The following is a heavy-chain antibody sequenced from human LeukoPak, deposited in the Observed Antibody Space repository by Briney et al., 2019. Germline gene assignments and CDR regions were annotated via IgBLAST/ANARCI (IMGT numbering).Heavy chain of an antibody. CDR3: ARRMGRRFGERYYYYHYMDV. J-gene: IGHJ6*03. CDR2: IYTGGSA. D-gene: IGHD3-10*01. V-gene: IGHV4-4*07. CDR1: GVSISSYY. Sequence: SETLSLTCTVSGVSISSYYWSWIRQPAGKGLEWIGRIYTGGSANYNPSLQSRVTMSVDTSKNQFSLKLSSVTAADTAMYYCARRMGRRFGERYYYYHYMDVWGKGTTVTISS.